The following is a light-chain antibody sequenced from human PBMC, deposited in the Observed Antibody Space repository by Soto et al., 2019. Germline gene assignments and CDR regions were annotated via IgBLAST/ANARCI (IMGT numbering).Light chain of an antibody. Sequence: ESVLTQSPGTLSLSPGERATLSCRASQSVNNNFLAWYQQKPCQAPRLRIFAASIRATVIPDRFSGSGSGTYFTLTISRVDPEDFAVYYWEQSGNSPRTFGRGTKLEI. V-gene: IGKV3-20*01. CDR3: EQSGNSPRT. CDR2: AAS. J-gene: IGKJ1*01. CDR1: QSVNNNF.